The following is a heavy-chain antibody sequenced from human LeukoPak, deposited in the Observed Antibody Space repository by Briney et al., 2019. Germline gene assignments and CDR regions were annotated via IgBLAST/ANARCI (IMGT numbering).Heavy chain of an antibody. Sequence: GASVKVSCKASGYTFTGYYMHWVRQAPGQGLEWMGWINPNSGGTNYAQKFQSRVTMTRDTSISTAYMELSRLRSDDTAVYYCARAHGIAVAGTFSVDYWGQGTLVTVSS. V-gene: IGHV1-2*02. CDR3: ARAHGIAVAGTFSVDY. CDR2: INPNSGGT. J-gene: IGHJ4*02. D-gene: IGHD6-19*01. CDR1: GYTFTGYY.